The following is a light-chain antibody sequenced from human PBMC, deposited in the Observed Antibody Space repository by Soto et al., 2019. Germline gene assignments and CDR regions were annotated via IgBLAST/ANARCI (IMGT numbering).Light chain of an antibody. CDR2: NNN. V-gene: IGLV1-44*01. CDR3: AAWNDTLKGYV. CDR1: RSNIGYNT. J-gene: IGLJ1*01. Sequence: QSVLTQPPSASGTPGQRVTISCSGSRSNIGYNTVNWYQQLPGTAPKLLIYNNNQRPSGVPDRFSGSKSGTSASLAISGLHPEEEPDWSFAAWNDTLKGYVFGSGPKVTFL.